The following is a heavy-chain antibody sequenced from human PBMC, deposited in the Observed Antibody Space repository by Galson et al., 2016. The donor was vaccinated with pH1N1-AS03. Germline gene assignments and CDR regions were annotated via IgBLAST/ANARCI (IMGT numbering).Heavy chain of an antibody. D-gene: IGHD2-15*01. CDR1: GGSFGSYA. V-gene: IGHV1-18*01. J-gene: IGHJ3*02. CDR2: ISGYDDDT. Sequence: SVKVSCKASGGSFGSYAVNWVRQAPGQGLEWMGWISGYDDDTNYAQNVAGRVTMTTDKSTSTVYMELRSLRSDDTAVYYCARDRGFRPDTFDIWAQGTWVTVSS. CDR3: ARDRGFRPDTFDI.